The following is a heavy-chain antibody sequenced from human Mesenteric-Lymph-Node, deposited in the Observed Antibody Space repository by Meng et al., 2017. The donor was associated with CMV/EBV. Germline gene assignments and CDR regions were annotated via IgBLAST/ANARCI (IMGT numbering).Heavy chain of an antibody. Sequence: FSGYGWSFLCVYWSWIRQPPGKGLEWIGQLNHSGSTNYIPSLKSRVTISVDTSKKQFSLKLSSVTAADTALYYCARGIGGWFDPWGQGTLVTVSS. J-gene: IGHJ5*02. V-gene: IGHV4-34*01. CDR1: GWSFLCVY. CDR2: LNHSGST. CDR3: ARGIGGWFDP. D-gene: IGHD3-16*01.